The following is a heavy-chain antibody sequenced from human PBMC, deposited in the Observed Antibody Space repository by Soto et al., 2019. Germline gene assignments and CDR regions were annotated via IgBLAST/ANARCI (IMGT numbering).Heavy chain of an antibody. CDR3: ARGTRALITSFFDY. CDR1: GDPISNFY. Sequence: SETLSLTCSVSGDPISNFYWSWIRQTPGKGLEWIGCVHDSGSTDYNPSLKGRVTISLQTSKSQFSLNLRFVTAADTATYYCARGTRALITSFFDYWGQGISVTVSS. J-gene: IGHJ4*02. D-gene: IGHD1-20*01. CDR2: VHDSGST. V-gene: IGHV4-59*01.